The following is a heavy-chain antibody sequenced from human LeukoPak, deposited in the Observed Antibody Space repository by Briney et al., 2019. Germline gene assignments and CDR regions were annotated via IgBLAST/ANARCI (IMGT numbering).Heavy chain of an antibody. CDR1: GDSVSSGY. CDR3: AGRGHRYSRD. J-gene: IGHJ1*01. V-gene: IGHV4-4*09. D-gene: IGHD2-15*01. CDR2: IYDSGIT. Sequence: SETLSLTCTVSGDSVSSGYWNWIRQPPGKGLEWIGYIYDSGITEYSPSLKSRLTISVDTSHNQFSLSLSSVTAADTAVYYCAGRGHRYSRDWGQGILVTVSS.